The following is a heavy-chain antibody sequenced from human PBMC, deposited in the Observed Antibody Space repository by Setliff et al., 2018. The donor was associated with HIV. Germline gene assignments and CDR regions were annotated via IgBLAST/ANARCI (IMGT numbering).Heavy chain of an antibody. Sequence: SVKVSCKASGGTFSSYAISWVRQAPGQGLEWMGGIIPILGIADYAQKFQGRVTITADKSTSTAYMELSSLRSEDTAVYYCARPLDYYYDSSGYSGAFDIWGQGTMVTVSS. CDR1: GGTFSSYA. D-gene: IGHD3-22*01. V-gene: IGHV1-69*10. J-gene: IGHJ3*02. CDR2: IIPILGIA. CDR3: ARPLDYYYDSSGYSGAFDI.